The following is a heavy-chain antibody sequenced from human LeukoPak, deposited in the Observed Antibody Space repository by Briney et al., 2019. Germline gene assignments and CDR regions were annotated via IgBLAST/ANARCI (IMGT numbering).Heavy chain of an antibody. D-gene: IGHD6-13*01. Sequence: GGSLRLSRAASGFTFSSYAMSWVRQAPGKGLEWVSAISGSGGSTYYADSVKGRFTISRDNSKNTLYLQMNSLRAEDTAVYYCAKATGYSSSWYLDYWGQGTLVTVSS. CDR1: GFTFSSYA. J-gene: IGHJ4*02. V-gene: IGHV3-23*01. CDR2: ISGSGGST. CDR3: AKATGYSSSWYLDY.